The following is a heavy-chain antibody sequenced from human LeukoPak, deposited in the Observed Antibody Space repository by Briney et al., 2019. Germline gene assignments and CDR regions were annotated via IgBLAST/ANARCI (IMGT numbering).Heavy chain of an antibody. J-gene: IGHJ3*02. V-gene: IGHV3-30*02. Sequence: GGSLRLSCAASGFTFSNYAIHWVRQAPGKGLEWVAFIRYDGSNKYYADSVKGRFTISRDNSKNTLYLQMNSLRAEDTAVYYCAKGGQAVAADDAFDIWGQGTMVTVSS. CDR1: GFTFSNYA. CDR2: IRYDGSNK. CDR3: AKGGQAVAADDAFDI. D-gene: IGHD6-19*01.